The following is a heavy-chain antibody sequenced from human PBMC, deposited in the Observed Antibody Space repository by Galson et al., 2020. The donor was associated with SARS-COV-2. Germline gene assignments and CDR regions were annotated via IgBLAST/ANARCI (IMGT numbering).Heavy chain of an antibody. Sequence: ASETLSLTCTVSADSISSTYWSWIRQPAGKGLEWIGRIHASGSTNYNPSLKSRVTMSVDTSKNYFSLKLSSVTAADTAVYYCARESRRDGYNPYYYYYGLDVWGQGTTVTVSS. V-gene: IGHV4-4*07. CDR3: ARESRRDGYNPYYYYYGLDV. J-gene: IGHJ6*02. D-gene: IGHD5-12*01. CDR2: IHASGST. CDR1: ADSISSTY.